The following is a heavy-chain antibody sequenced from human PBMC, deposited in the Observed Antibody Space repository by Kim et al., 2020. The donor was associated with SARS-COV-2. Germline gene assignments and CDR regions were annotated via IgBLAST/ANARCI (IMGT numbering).Heavy chain of an antibody. Sequence: GGSLRLSCAASGFTFSSYSMNWVRQAPGKGLEWVSSISSSSSYIYYADSVKGRFTISRDNAKNSLYLQMNSLRAEDTAVYYCARDRSITMRYPALAPSTRERYGMDVWGQGTTVTVSS. J-gene: IGHJ6*02. V-gene: IGHV3-21*04. CDR3: ARDRSITMRYPALAPSTRERYGMDV. CDR1: GFTFSSYS. D-gene: IGHD3-22*01. CDR2: ISSSSSYI.